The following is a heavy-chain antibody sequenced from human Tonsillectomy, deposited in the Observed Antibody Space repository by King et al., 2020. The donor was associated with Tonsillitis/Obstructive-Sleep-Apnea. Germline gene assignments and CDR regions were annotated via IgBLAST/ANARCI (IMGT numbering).Heavy chain of an antibody. CDR1: GYSFTSYW. V-gene: IGHV5-51*01. CDR2: IYPGDSDT. CDR3: ARHVPIPRYCSSTSCYDAFDI. Sequence: VQLVESGAEVKKPGESLKISCKGSGYSFTSYWIGWVRQMPGKGLEWMGIIYPGDSDTRYSPSFQGQVTISADKSISTAYLQWSSLKASDTAMYYCARHVPIPRYCSSTSCYDAFDIWGQGTMVTVSS. J-gene: IGHJ3*02. D-gene: IGHD2-2*01.